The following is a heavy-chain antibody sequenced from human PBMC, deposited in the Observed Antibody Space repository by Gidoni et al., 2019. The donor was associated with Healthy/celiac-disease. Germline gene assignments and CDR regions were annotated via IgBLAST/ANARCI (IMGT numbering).Heavy chain of an antibody. CDR1: GGSISSSSYY. CDR2: IYYSGST. CDR3: ARPQATVTDYWYFDL. D-gene: IGHD4-17*01. Sequence: QLQLQESGPGLVKPSETLSLTCTVSGGSISSSSYYWGWIRQPPGKGLEWIGSIYYSGSTYYNPSLKSRVTISVDTSKNQFSLKLSSVTAADTAVYYCARPQATVTDYWYFDLWGRGTLVTVSS. V-gene: IGHV4-39*01. J-gene: IGHJ2*01.